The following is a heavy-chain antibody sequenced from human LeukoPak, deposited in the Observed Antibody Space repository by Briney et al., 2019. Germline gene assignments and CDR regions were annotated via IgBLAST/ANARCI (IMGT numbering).Heavy chain of an antibody. V-gene: IGHV3-30*18. CDR1: GFTFSSYV. D-gene: IGHD6-19*01. J-gene: IGHJ4*02. CDR3: AKDVRIAVTWFDY. Sequence: HPGGSLRLSCAASGFTFSSYVMHWVRQAPGKGLEWVAVISYDGSSKYYADSVMGRFTISRDNSKNTLYLQMNSLRAEDTAVYYCAKDVRIAVTWFDYWGQGTPVTVSS. CDR2: ISYDGSSK.